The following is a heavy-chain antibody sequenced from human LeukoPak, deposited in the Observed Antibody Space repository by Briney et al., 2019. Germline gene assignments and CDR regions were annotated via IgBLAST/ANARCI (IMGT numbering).Heavy chain of an antibody. CDR3: AREGGSRDSGYLRPYDFDY. J-gene: IGHJ4*02. V-gene: IGHV4-61*01. D-gene: IGHD3-22*01. CDR1: GGSVRSGSYY. Sequence: SETLSLTCTVSGGSVRSGSYYWSGMRPPPGKGVEGIGYIYYSGSTNYNPSFKSRVTISVDTSKNQFSLRLSFVTAADTAMYYCAREGGSRDSGYLRPYDFDYWGQGTLVTVSS. CDR2: IYYSGST.